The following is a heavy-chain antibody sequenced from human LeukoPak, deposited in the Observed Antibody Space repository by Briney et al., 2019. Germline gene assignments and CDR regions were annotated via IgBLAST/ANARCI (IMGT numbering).Heavy chain of an antibody. D-gene: IGHD3-10*01. CDR3: ARGAKFRSYGSGTYYTSLPSDP. Sequence: ASVKVSCTASGYTFTSYVMHWVRQAPGQRLEWMGCINDGNGNTKYSQEFQGRVTITRDTSASTAYMELSSLRSEDMAVYYCARGAKFRSYGSGTYYTSLPSDPWGQGTLVTVSS. CDR1: GYTFTSYV. J-gene: IGHJ5*02. CDR2: INDGNGNT. V-gene: IGHV1-3*03.